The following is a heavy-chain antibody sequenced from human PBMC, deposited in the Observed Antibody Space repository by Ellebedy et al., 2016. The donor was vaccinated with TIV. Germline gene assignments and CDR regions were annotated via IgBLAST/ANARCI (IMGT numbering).Heavy chain of an antibody. CDR3: ARDLVLGSGSSDS. CDR1: GFTFSSYW. J-gene: IGHJ5*02. D-gene: IGHD3-10*01. V-gene: IGHV3-74*01. Sequence: GESLRLSXAASGFTFSSYWMHWVRQAPGKGLVWVSHIHRDGSDTNYADSVKGRFTISRDNAKNTLYLQINGLRADDTAVYYCARDLVLGSGSSDSWGQGTHVSVSS. CDR2: IHRDGSDT.